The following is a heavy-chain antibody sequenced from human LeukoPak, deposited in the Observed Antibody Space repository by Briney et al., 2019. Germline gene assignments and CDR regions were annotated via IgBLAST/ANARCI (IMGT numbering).Heavy chain of an antibody. CDR3: ARGVISGSGCFDY. D-gene: IGHD3-10*01. CDR1: GGSISSGDYS. Sequence: SETLSLTCTVSGGSISSGDYSWSWIRQPPGKGLEWIGYIFHSGTTYYNPSLKSRVTISVDRSKKQFSLNLSSVTAADTAVYYCARGVISGSGCFDYWGQGTLVTVSS. CDR2: IFHSGTT. J-gene: IGHJ4*02. V-gene: IGHV4-30-2*01.